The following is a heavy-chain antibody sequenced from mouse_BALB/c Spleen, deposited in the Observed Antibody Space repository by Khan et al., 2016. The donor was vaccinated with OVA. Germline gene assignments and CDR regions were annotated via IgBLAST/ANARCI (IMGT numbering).Heavy chain of an antibody. J-gene: IGHJ3*01. CDR1: GFDIKDYY. V-gene: IGHV14-1*02. D-gene: IGHD2-3*01. Sequence: VQLKQSGAELVRPGALVNLSCKASGFDIKDYYMHWVKQRPEQGLEWIGWIDPENDNNIYDPKFQGKASITTDTSSNTAYLQLSSLTSEDPAFYYCARDGYSPWFAYWGQGTLVTVSA. CDR3: ARDGYSPWFAY. CDR2: IDPENDNN.